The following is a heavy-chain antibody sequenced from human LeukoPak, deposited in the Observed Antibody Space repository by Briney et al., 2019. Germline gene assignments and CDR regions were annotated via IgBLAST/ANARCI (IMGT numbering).Heavy chain of an antibody. CDR3: ARVYYDSSGYIHFDY. V-gene: IGHV3-48*03. Sequence: PGGSLRLSCAASGFTFSSYEMNWVRQAPGKGLEWVSYISSSGSTIYYADSVKGRFTISRDNAKNSLYLQMNSLRAEDTAVYYCARVYYDSSGYIHFDYWGQGTLVTVSS. CDR2: ISSSGSTI. CDR1: GFTFSSYE. D-gene: IGHD3-22*01. J-gene: IGHJ4*02.